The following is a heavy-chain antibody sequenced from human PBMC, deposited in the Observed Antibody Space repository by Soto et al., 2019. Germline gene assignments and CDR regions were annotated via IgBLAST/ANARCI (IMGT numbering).Heavy chain of an antibody. Sequence: QVQLQESGPGLVKPSETLSLTCTVSGGSISSYYWSWIRQPPGKGLEWIGYIYYSGSTNYNPSLKNRVTISVDTSKNQFSLKLSSVTAADTAVYYCARAYGDYAHFDYWGQGTLVTVSS. V-gene: IGHV4-59*01. D-gene: IGHD4-17*01. J-gene: IGHJ4*02. CDR1: GGSISSYY. CDR3: ARAYGDYAHFDY. CDR2: IYYSGST.